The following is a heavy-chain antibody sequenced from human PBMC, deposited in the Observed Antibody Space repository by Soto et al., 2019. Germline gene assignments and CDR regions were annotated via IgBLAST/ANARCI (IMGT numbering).Heavy chain of an antibody. Sequence: QVQLVESGGGVVQPGRSLRLPCAASGFTFSGHGMHWVRQAPGKGLELVAVVCHDGSKEYYADHVKGRFTISRDNSKNTLYKQMNSLRAEDTAVYSCAIGRWGDDGDNSGYYDYWGQGTLVTVSS. D-gene: IGHD4-17*01. CDR1: GFTFSGHG. CDR2: VCHDGSKE. CDR3: AIGRWGDDGDNSGYYDY. V-gene: IGHV3-33*01. J-gene: IGHJ4*02.